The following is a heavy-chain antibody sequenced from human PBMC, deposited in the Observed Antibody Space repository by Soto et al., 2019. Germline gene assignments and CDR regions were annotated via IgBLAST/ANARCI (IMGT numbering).Heavy chain of an antibody. CDR2: IYYSGST. J-gene: IGHJ4*02. V-gene: IGHV4-39*01. D-gene: IGHD2-21*02. Sequence: TSETLSLTCTVSGGSISSSSYYWGWIRQPPGKGLEWIGSIYYSGSTYYNPSLKSRVTISVDTSKNQFSLKLSSVTAADTAVYYCERLIVVVTAIHYFDYWGQGTLVTVSS. CDR3: ERLIVVVTAIHYFDY. CDR1: GGSISSSSYY.